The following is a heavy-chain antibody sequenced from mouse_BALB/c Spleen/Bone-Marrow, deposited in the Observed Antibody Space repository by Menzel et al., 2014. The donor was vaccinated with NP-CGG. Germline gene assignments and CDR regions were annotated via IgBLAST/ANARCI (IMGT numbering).Heavy chain of an antibody. J-gene: IGHJ2*01. CDR3: ARSLYYRYDFFDY. Sequence: EVMLVESGGGLVQPGGSRKLSCAASGFTFSSFGMHWVRQAPEKGLEWVAYISSGSSTIYYADTVKGRFTISRDNPKNTLSLQMTSLRSEDTAMYYCARSLYYRYDFFDYWGQGTTLTVSS. CDR2: ISSGSSTI. D-gene: IGHD2-14*01. CDR1: GFTFSSFG. V-gene: IGHV5-17*02.